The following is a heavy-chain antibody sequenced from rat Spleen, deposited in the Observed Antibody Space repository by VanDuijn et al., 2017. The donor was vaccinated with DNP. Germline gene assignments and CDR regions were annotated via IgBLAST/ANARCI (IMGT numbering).Heavy chain of an antibody. CDR3: ASLNNYNWFAY. Sequence: EVQLVESGGGLVQPGGSLKLSCAASGFIFSDYNMAWVRQAPKKGLEWVASISATGGSTSYRDSVKGRFTISRDNAKSTLYLQMNSLRSEDTATYYCASLNNYNWFAYWGQGTLVTVSS. CDR2: ISATGGST. V-gene: IGHV5-7*01. CDR1: GFIFSDYN. J-gene: IGHJ3*01. D-gene: IGHD1-10*01.